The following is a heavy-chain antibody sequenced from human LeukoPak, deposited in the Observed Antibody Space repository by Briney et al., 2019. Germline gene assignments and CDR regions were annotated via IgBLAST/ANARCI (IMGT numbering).Heavy chain of an antibody. V-gene: IGHV3-15*01. CDR1: KFTFSGAW. CDR3: TTGPTGAGYDGY. CDR2: IRTKSDGGTA. Sequence: PGGSLRLSCAASKFTFSGAWMTWVRQTPGKGLQWVGLIRTKSDGGTAEYATPVKGRFTISRDDSGNTLYLQMNSLKTEDTAIYYCTTGPTGAGYDGYWGQGTLVTVSS. J-gene: IGHJ4*02. D-gene: IGHD5-12*01.